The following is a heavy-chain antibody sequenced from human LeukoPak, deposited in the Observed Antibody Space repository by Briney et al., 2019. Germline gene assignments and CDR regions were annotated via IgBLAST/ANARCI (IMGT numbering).Heavy chain of an antibody. D-gene: IGHD1-1*01. CDR1: GFTVSTNY. Sequence: GGSLRLSCAAAGFTVSTNYMSWVRQAPGKGLEWVSVIYSDGRTYYADVVKGRFTISRDNAKNSLYLQMNSLRAEDTAVYYCAGTERYYYYGMDMWGQGTTVTVSS. CDR3: AGTERYYYYGMDM. J-gene: IGHJ6*02. CDR2: IYSDGRT. V-gene: IGHV3-53*01.